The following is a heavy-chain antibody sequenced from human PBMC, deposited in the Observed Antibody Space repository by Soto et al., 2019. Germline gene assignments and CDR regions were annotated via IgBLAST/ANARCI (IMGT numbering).Heavy chain of an antibody. V-gene: IGHV3-48*03. CDR3: AKDNRIAAAGSYYYGMDV. Sequence: LRLSCAASGFTFSSYEMNWVRQAPGKGLEWVSYISSSGSTIYYADSVKGRFTISRDNSKNSLYLQMNSLRAEDTALYYCAKDNRIAAAGSYYYGMDVWGQGTTVTVSS. J-gene: IGHJ6*02. CDR2: ISSSGSTI. CDR1: GFTFSSYE. D-gene: IGHD6-13*01.